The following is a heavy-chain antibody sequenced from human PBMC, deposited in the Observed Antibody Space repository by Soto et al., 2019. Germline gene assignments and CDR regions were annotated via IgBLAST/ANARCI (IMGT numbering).Heavy chain of an antibody. J-gene: IGHJ6*02. CDR1: GGSISSGGYY. Sequence: SETLSLTCTVSGGSISSGGYYWSWIRQHPGKGLEWIGYIYYSGSTYYNPSLKSRVTISVDTSKNQFSLKLSSVTAADTAVYYCARDRGLTELELRAYYYGMDVWGQGTTVTVSS. CDR2: IYYSGST. D-gene: IGHD1-7*01. V-gene: IGHV4-31*03. CDR3: ARDRGLTELELRAYYYGMDV.